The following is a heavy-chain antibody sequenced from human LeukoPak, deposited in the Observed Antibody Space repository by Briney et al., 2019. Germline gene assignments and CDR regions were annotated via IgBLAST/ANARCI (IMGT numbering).Heavy chain of an antibody. CDR3: ARGITMIVVVIVD. J-gene: IGHJ4*02. V-gene: IGHV3-30-3*01. CDR2: ISYDGSNK. D-gene: IGHD3-22*01. Sequence: PGGSQRLSCAASGFTFSSYAMHWVRQAPGKGLEWVAVISYDGSNKYYADSVKGRFTISRDISKNTLYLQMNSLRAEDTAVYYCARGITMIVVVIVDWGQGTLVAVSS. CDR1: GFTFSSYA.